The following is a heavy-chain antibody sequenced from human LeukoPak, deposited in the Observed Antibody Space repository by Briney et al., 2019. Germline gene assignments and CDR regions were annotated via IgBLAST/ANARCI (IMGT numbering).Heavy chain of an antibody. CDR3: ARDRGGRYMYLQH. CDR1: GFTFNKYA. CDR2: ISSTGGTA. Sequence: GGPLRLSCTASGFTFNKYAMSWVRLAPGKGLEWVSAISSTGGTAYYADSVKGRFTISRDNRKNSLHLQMNSLRAEDTALYYCARDRGGRYMYLQHWGQGTLVTVSS. J-gene: IGHJ1*01. V-gene: IGHV3-23*01. D-gene: IGHD1-26*01.